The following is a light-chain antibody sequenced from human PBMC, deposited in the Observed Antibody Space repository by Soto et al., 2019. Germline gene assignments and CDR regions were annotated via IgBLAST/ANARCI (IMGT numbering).Light chain of an antibody. V-gene: IGKV1-39*01. Sequence: DIQMTQSPASLSASVGDRVTITCRVSQNIVNYLNWYQQKPGKAPKLLIYGASSLQSGVPSRFSGSGFGTYFTLTISSLQTEDSATYYCQHNYSPPPITFGQGTRLEIK. CDR3: QHNYSPPPIT. CDR1: QNIVNY. J-gene: IGKJ5*01. CDR2: GAS.